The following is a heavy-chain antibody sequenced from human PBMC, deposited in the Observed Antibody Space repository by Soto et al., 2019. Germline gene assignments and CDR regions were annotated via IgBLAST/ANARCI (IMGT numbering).Heavy chain of an antibody. CDR3: ARAIVVVVAATPKVNWFDP. CDR1: GGTFSSYA. CDR2: IIPIFGTA. Sequence: QVQLVQSGAEVKKPGSSVKVSCKASGGTFSSYAISWVRQAPGQGLEWMGGIIPIFGTANYAQKFQGRVTITADESTSTAYMELGSLRSEDTAVYYCARAIVVVVAATPKVNWFDPWGQGTLVTVSS. V-gene: IGHV1-69*12. J-gene: IGHJ5*02. D-gene: IGHD2-15*01.